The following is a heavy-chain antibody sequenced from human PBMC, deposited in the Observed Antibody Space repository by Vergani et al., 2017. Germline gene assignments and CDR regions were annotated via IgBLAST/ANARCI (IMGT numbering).Heavy chain of an antibody. Sequence: EVQLLESGGGLVQPGGSLRLSCAASGFTFSTYAMTWVRQAPGKGLEWVSTISSDGGSTYYADSVKGRFTISRDNSKNTLYLQMNSLRAEDTAVYYCAKDQVLYWGNWFDPWGQGTLVTVSS. CDR2: ISSDGGST. V-gene: IGHV3-23*01. D-gene: IGHD2-2*02. CDR1: GFTFSTYA. J-gene: IGHJ5*02. CDR3: AKDQVLYWGNWFDP.